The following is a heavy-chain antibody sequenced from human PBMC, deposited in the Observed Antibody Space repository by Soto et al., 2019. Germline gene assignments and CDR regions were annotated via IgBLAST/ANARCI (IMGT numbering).Heavy chain of an antibody. Sequence: DVQLVQSGGGLVQPGGSLRLSCVGSGFTFCAFYMYWVRQAAGKGLEWVANIRPDGYGPNLVESVKGRFTTSRDNAKNSLFRQMNSLRADDTAVYYCAGWGGQDYKYWGQGIRVTGSS. CDR1: GFTFCAFY. V-gene: IGHV3-7*03. J-gene: IGHJ4*02. D-gene: IGHD4-4*01. CDR2: IRPDGYGP. CDR3: AGWGGQDYKY.